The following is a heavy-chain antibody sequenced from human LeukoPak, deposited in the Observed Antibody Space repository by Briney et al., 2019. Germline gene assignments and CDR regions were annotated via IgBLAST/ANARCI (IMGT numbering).Heavy chain of an antibody. D-gene: IGHD6-13*01. Sequence: ASVKVSCKASGYTFTGYYMHWVRQAPGQGLEWMGWINPNSGGTNYAQKFQGRVTMTRDTSISTAYMELSRLRSDDTAVYYCARDGRQQLVSYYYYMDVWGKGTTVTVSS. CDR2: INPNSGGT. V-gene: IGHV1-2*02. CDR3: ARDGRQQLVSYYYYMDV. J-gene: IGHJ6*03. CDR1: GYTFTGYY.